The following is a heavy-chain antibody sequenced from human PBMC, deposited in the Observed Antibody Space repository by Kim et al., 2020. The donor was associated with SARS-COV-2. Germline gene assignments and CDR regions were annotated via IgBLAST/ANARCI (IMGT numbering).Heavy chain of an antibody. D-gene: IGHD2-21*02. J-gene: IGHJ4*02. V-gene: IGHV1-58*01. CDR3: AASVVVTALSDY. Sequence: NYAQKFQERVTITRDMSTSTAYMELSSLRSEDTAVYYCAASVVVTALSDYWGQGTLVTVSS.